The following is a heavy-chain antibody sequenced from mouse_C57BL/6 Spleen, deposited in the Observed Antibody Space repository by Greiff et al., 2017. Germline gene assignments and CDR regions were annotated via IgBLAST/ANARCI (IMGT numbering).Heavy chain of an antibody. CDR3: ARGGSSQYYFDY. V-gene: IGHV1-64*01. D-gene: IGHD1-1*01. Sequence: VQLQQPGAELVKPGASVKLSCKASGYTFTSYWMHWVKQRPGQGLEWIGMIHPNSGSTNYNEKFKSKATLTVDKSSSTAYMQLSSLTSEDSAVYYCARGGSSQYYFDYWGKGTTLTVSS. CDR2: IHPNSGST. J-gene: IGHJ2*01. CDR1: GYTFTSYW.